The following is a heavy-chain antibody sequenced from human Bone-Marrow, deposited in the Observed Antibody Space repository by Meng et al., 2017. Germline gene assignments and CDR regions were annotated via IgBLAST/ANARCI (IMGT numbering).Heavy chain of an antibody. CDR3: ARIPDYDTSAS. CDR1: GGSFSGYY. Sequence: QVQLQQWGAGLLKPSETLSLTCAVYGGSFSGYYWTWIRQPPGKGLEWIGEINHSGSTNYNPSLKSRVTMSIDTSKIQFSLKLSSVTAADTAVYYCARIPDYDTSASWGQGSLVTVSS. J-gene: IGHJ5*02. V-gene: IGHV4-34*01. D-gene: IGHD3-22*01. CDR2: INHSGST.